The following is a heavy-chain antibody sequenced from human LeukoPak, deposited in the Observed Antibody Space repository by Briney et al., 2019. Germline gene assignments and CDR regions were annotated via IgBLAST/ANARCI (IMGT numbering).Heavy chain of an antibody. CDR3: ARGFSSGHDY. V-gene: IGHV4-59*12. CDR1: GGSISSYY. Sequence: SSETLSLTCTVSGGSISSYYWSWIRQPPGKGLDWIGYVSYSGSTNYNPSLKSRVTISVDTSKNRFSLKLSSVTAADTAVYYCARGFSSGHDYWGQGTLVTVSS. CDR2: VSYSGST. D-gene: IGHD3-22*01. J-gene: IGHJ4*02.